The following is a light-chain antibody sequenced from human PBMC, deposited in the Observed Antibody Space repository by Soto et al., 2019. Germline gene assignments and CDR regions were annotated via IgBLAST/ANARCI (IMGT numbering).Light chain of an antibody. V-gene: IGKV1-5*03. CDR3: QHYNSYSYA. CDR1: QSISSW. CDR2: KAS. J-gene: IGKJ1*01. Sequence: DIQMTQSPSTLSGSVGDRVTITCRASQSISSWLAWYQQKPGKAPKLLIYKASTLKSGVTSRFSGSGSGTDFTLTISSLQPDDFATYYCQHYNSYSYAFGQGTKLELK.